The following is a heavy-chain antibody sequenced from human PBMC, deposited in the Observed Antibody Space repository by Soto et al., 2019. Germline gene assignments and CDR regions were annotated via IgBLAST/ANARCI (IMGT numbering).Heavy chain of an antibody. J-gene: IGHJ4*02. D-gene: IGHD2-2*01. CDR3: ARYAFSSEDIVVVPAADFDY. Sequence: ASVKVSCKASGYTFTSYGISWVRQAPGQGLEWMGWISAYNGNTNYAQKLQGRVTMTTDTSTSTAYMELRSLRSDDTAVYYCARYAFSSEDIVVVPAADFDYWGQGTLVTVSS. CDR2: ISAYNGNT. CDR1: GYTFTSYG. V-gene: IGHV1-18*01.